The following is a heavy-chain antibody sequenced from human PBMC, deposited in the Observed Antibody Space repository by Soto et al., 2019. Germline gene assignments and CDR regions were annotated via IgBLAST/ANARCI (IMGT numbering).Heavy chain of an antibody. D-gene: IGHD3-10*01. CDR2: ISWNSGSI. V-gene: IGHV3-9*01. CDR3: AKDMGRFGEPYGGDYYYYYMDV. CDR1: GFTFDDYA. Sequence: GGSLRLSCAASGFTFDDYAMHWVRQAPGKGLEWVSGISWNSGSIGYADSVKGRFTISRDNAKNSLYLQMNSLRAEDTALYYCAKDMGRFGEPYGGDYYYYYMDVWGKGTTVTVSS. J-gene: IGHJ6*03.